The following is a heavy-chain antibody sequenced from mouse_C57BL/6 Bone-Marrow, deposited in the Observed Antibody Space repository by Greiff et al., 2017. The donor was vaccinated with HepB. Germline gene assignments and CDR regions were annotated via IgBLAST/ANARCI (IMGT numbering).Heavy chain of an antibody. CDR3: ARHPYNFDY. J-gene: IGHJ2*01. Sequence: VQLQQSGPELVKPGASVKISCKASGYTFTDYYMNWVKQSHGKSLEWIGDINPNNGGTSYNQKFKGKATLTVDKSSSTAYMELRSLTSEDSAVYYCARHPYNFDYWGQGTTLTVSS. CDR1: GYTFTDYY. V-gene: IGHV1-26*01. CDR2: INPNNGGT.